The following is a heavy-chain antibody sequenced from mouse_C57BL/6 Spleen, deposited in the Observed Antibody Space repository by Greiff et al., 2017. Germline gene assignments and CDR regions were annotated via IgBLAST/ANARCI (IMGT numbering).Heavy chain of an antibody. CDR1: GYTFTSYW. CDR2: IHPNSGST. V-gene: IGHV1-64*01. D-gene: IGHD3-1*01. J-gene: IGHJ2*01. Sequence: VQLQQPGAELVKPGASVKLSCKASGYTFTSYWMHWVKQRPGQGLEWIGMIHPNSGSTNYNEKFKGKATLTVDKSSSTAYMQLSSLTSEDSAVYYCARGANSYFDYWGQGTTLTVSS. CDR3: ARGANSYFDY.